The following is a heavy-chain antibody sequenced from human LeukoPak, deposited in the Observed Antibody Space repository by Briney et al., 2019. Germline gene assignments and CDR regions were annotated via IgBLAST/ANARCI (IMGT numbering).Heavy chain of an antibody. D-gene: IGHD3-16*01. CDR2: IKSKADGGTT. CDR1: GFTCINAW. Sequence: GGSLRLSCAASGFTCINAWMSWVRQAPGKGLEWVGRIKSKADGGTTDFAASVRGRFTISRDDSKHTVFLQLSSLKTEDTAVYYCTSVLKVLIPLPAVGGSDYWGQGALVTVSS. J-gene: IGHJ4*02. V-gene: IGHV3-15*01. CDR3: TSVLKVLIPLPAVGGSDY.